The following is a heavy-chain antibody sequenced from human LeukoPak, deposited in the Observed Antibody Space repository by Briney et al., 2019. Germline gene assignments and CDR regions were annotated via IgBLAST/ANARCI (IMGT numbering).Heavy chain of an antibody. CDR1: GGSISSSSYY. D-gene: IGHD3-22*01. V-gene: IGHV4-39*07. CDR3: ARATHRRYDSSGYYWRVNWFDP. CDR2: IYYSGST. Sequence: SETLSLTCTVSGGSISSSSYYWGWIRQPPGKGLEWIGSIYYSGSTYYNPSLKSRVTISVDTSKNQFSLKLSSVTAADTAVYYCARATHRRYDSSGYYWRVNWFDPWGQGTLVTVSS. J-gene: IGHJ5*02.